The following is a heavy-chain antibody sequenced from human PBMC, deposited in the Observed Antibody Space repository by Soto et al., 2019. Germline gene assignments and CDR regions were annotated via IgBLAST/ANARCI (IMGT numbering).Heavy chain of an antibody. CDR1: GYTFTSYD. D-gene: IGHD6-19*01. CDR2: MNPNSGNT. Sequence: QVQLVQSGAEVKKPGASVKVSCKASGYTFTSYDINWVRQATGQGLEWMGWMNPNSGNTGYAQKFQGRVTMTRNTSISTAYMELSSLRSEDTAVYYCARDYKTCPYNSGCLPHAFDIWGQGTMVTVSS. V-gene: IGHV1-8*01. CDR3: ARDYKTCPYNSGCLPHAFDI. J-gene: IGHJ3*02.